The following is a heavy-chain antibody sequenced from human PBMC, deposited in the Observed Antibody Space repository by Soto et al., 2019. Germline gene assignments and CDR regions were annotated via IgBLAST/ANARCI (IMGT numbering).Heavy chain of an antibody. CDR2: ISSDGTNK. V-gene: IGHV3-30*18. D-gene: IGHD6-6*01. CDR1: GFIFSSHG. J-gene: IGHJ5*02. Sequence: QVQLVESGGGVVQPGRSLRLSCAASGFIFSSHGMHWVRQAPGKGLEWVAAISSDGTNKNYADSVKGRFTISRDNSKNTLYLQMNSLRAEDTAMYYCAKVPQYSSSSGSWGQGTLVTVSS. CDR3: AKVPQYSSSSGS.